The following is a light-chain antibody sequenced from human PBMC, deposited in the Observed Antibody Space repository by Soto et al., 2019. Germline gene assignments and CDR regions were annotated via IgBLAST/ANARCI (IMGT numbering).Light chain of an antibody. V-gene: IGLV2-14*01. Sequence: QSVLTQPASVSGSPGQSITISCTGTSSDVGGYNYVSWYQQHPGKAPKLMIYDVNNRPSGVSARFSGSKSGNTASLTISGLQAEDEADYYCTSYTRSPLYVFGTGTKVTVL. CDR1: SSDVGGYNY. CDR2: DVN. CDR3: TSYTRSPLYV. J-gene: IGLJ1*01.